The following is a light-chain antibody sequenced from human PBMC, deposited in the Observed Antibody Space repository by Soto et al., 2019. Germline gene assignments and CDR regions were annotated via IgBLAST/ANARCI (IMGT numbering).Light chain of an antibody. CDR2: GNS. CDR1: SSNIGAGYD. J-gene: IGLJ1*01. Sequence: QSVLTQPPSVSGAPGQRVTISCTGSSSNIGAGYDVHWYHQLPGTAPKLLIYGNSNRPSGVPDRFSGSKSGTSASLAISGLQSEDEADYYCAAWDDSLNGYVFGTGTKVTVL. V-gene: IGLV1-40*01. CDR3: AAWDDSLNGYV.